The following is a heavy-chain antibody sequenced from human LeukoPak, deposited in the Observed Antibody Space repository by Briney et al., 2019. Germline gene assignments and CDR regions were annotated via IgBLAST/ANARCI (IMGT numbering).Heavy chain of an antibody. CDR3: ARDARHCTSSSCYSFYLDS. CDR1: GYTFTGYY. Sequence: ASVKVSCKASGYTFTGYYIHWVRQAPGQGLDWMGWINPNSGDTKHAQKFQGRVTVTRDTSISTAYMELSRLRSDDTAVYYCARDARHCTSSSCYSFYLDSWGQGTLVTVSS. D-gene: IGHD2-2*01. V-gene: IGHV1-2*02. J-gene: IGHJ4*02. CDR2: INPNSGDT.